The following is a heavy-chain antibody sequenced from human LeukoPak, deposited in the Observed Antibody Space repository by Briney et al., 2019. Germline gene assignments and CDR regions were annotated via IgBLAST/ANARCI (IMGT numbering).Heavy chain of an antibody. Sequence: GGSLRLACAASGFTFSNAWMSWVRQAPGKGLEWVGRIKSKTDGGTTDYAAPVKGRFTISRNNSQNTLDLQMNSLKTENTAVYYCTTPQVVGATSGGQGTLVTVSS. CDR3: TTPQVVGATS. D-gene: IGHD1-26*01. V-gene: IGHV3-15*01. J-gene: IGHJ4*02. CDR2: IKSKTDGGTT. CDR1: GFTFSNAW.